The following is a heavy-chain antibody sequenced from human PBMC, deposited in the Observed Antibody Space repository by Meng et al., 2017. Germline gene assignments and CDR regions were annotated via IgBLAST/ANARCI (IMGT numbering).Heavy chain of an antibody. D-gene: IGHD1-1*01. CDR1: GYSFTSYW. V-gene: IGHV5-51*01. CDR3: ARKAKNTYNIYYFDY. CDR2: IFPDDSDT. Sequence: GGSLRLSCKGSGYSFTSYWIGWVRQMPGKGPEWMGIIFPDDSDTRYSPSFQGQVTISADKSINTAYLQWSSLKASDTAIYYCARKAKNTYNIYYFDYWGQGALVTVSS. J-gene: IGHJ4*02.